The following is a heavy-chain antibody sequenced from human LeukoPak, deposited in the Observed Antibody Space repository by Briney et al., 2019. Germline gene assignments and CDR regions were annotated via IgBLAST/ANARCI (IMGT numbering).Heavy chain of an antibody. CDR2: IYYSGST. J-gene: IGHJ4*02. Sequence: SETLSLTCTVSGGSISSYYWSWIRQPPGKGLEWIGYIYYSGSTNYNPSLKSRVTISVDTSKNQFSLKLCSVTAADTAVYYCARATRITIFGVQYYFDYWGQGTLVTVSS. V-gene: IGHV4-59*01. D-gene: IGHD3-3*01. CDR3: ARATRITIFGVQYYFDY. CDR1: GGSISSYY.